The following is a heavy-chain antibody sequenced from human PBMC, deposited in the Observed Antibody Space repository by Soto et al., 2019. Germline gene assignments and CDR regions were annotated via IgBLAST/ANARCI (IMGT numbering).Heavy chain of an antibody. V-gene: IGHV1-18*01. CDR2: ISTYNGNT. CDR1: GYTFTTYD. J-gene: IGHJ6*02. Sequence: QVQLVQSGAEVKKPGASVKVSRKASGYTFTTYDISWVRQAPGQGLEWMGRISTYNGNTNYPQSLQGRLTMTTDTSTTTAYMELRSLRSDDTAVYYCARDPYHVLMVNAPNLYGMDVWGQGTTVIVSS. CDR3: ARDPYHVLMVNAPNLYGMDV. D-gene: IGHD2-8*01.